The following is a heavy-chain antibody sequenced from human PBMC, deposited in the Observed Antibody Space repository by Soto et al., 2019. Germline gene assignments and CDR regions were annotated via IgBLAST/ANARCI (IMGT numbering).Heavy chain of an antibody. CDR2: IIPIFGTA. CDR3: ARGRGRKTVTHVGYYFDY. J-gene: IGHJ4*02. V-gene: IGHV1-69*01. D-gene: IGHD4-17*01. Sequence: QVQLVQSGAEVKKPGSSVKVSCKASGGTFSSYAISWVRQAPGQGLEWMGGIIPIFGTANYAQKFQGRVTMTADECTSTAYMELSSLRSEDTAVYYCARGRGRKTVTHVGYYFDYWGQGPLVTVSS. CDR1: GGTFSSYA.